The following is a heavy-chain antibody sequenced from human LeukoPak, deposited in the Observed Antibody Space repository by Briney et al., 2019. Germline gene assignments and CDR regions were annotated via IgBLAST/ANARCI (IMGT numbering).Heavy chain of an antibody. CDR3: ARLITSEAGRGMDV. Sequence: PGGSLRLSCAASGFTFSSYWMSWVCQAPGKGLEWVAHTKHDGSEKYYVDSVKGRFTISRDNAQNSLYLQMSSLRVEDTALYYCARLITSEAGRGMDVWGQGTTVTVSS. CDR1: GFTFSSYW. D-gene: IGHD1-14*01. V-gene: IGHV3-7*01. J-gene: IGHJ6*02. CDR2: TKHDGSEK.